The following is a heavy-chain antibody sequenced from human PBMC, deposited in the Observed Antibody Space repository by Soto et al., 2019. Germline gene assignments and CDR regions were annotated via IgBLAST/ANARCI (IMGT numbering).Heavy chain of an antibody. D-gene: IGHD3-16*01. V-gene: IGHV1-3*01. CDR2: INSDSGNT. CDR3: ARAAGAYTEDYYYGMDV. J-gene: IGHJ6*02. Sequence: ASVKVSCKASGYSFTNYNIHWVRQAPGQRLEWLAWINSDSGNTKYSQKFQGRVSVTRDTSASTAYMELASLRSEDTAVYYCARAAGAYTEDYYYGMDVWGPGATVTVSS. CDR1: GYSFTNYN.